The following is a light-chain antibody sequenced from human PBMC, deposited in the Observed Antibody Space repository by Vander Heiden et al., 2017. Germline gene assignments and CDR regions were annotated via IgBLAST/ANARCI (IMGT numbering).Light chain of an antibody. Sequence: QTVVTPEPSFSVSPGRTVTLTCGLSSGSVSTSYYPSWYQQTPGQAPRTLIYSTNTRSSGVPDRFSGSILGNKAALTSTGAQADDESDYYCVLYMGSGIWVFGGGTKLTVL. CDR3: VLYMGSGIWV. V-gene: IGLV8-61*01. CDR2: STN. J-gene: IGLJ2*01. CDR1: SGSVSTSYY.